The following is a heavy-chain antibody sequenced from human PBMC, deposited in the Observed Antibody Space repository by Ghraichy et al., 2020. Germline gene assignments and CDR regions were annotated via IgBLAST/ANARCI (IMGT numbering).Heavy chain of an antibody. V-gene: IGHV4-39*01. D-gene: IGHD3-10*01. J-gene: IGHJ6*02. CDR3: ARLPSITMVRGVIIPVYGMDV. CDR2: IYYSGST. Sequence: SLTCTVSGGSISSSSYYWGWIRQPPGKGLEWIGSIYYSGSTYYNPSLKSRVTISVDTSKNQFSLKLSSVTAADTAVYYCARLPSITMVRGVIIPVYGMDVWGQGTTVTVSS. CDR1: GGSISSSSYY.